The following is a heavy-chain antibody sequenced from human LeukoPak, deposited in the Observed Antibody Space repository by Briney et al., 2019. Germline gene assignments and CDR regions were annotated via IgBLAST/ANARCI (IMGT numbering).Heavy chain of an antibody. CDR1: GGSISSYY. CDR3: ARATGIVATPYYFDY. V-gene: IGHV4-4*07. J-gene: IGHJ4*02. CDR2: IYTSGST. D-gene: IGHD5-12*01. Sequence: PSETLSLTCTVSGGSISSYYWSWIRQPTGKGLEWIGRIYTSGSTNYNPSLKSRVTMSVDTSKNQFSLKLSSVTAADTAVYYCARATGIVATPYYFDYWGQGTLVTVSS.